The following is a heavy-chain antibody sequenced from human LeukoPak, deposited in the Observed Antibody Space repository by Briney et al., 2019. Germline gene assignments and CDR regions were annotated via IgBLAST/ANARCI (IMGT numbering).Heavy chain of an antibody. CDR1: GFTFSSYA. CDR3: AKGLHSGWFDY. J-gene: IGHJ4*02. D-gene: IGHD6-19*01. V-gene: IGHV3-23*01. Sequence: GRSLRLSCAASGFTFSSYAMSWVRQAPGKGLEWVSGISDSGGNTYYADSVKGRFTISRDNSKNTLFLQMNSLRTDDRAMYYCAKGLHSGWFDYWGQGALVTVSS. CDR2: ISDSGGNT.